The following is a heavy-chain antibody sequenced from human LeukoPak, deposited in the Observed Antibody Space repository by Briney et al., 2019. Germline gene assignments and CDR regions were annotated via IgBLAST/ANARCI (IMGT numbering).Heavy chain of an antibody. Sequence: ASVKVSCKASGGTFSSYAISWVRQAPGQGLEWMGRIIPILGIANYAQKFQGRVTITADKSTSTAYMELSSLRSEDTAVYYCARDGLNYYDSSGYYYFWGQGTLVTVSS. D-gene: IGHD3-22*01. CDR3: ARDGLNYYDSSGYYYF. CDR1: GGTFSSYA. CDR2: IIPILGIA. V-gene: IGHV1-69*04. J-gene: IGHJ4*02.